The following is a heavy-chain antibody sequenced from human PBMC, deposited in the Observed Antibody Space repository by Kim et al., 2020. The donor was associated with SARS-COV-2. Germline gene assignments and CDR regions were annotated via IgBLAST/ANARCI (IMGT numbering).Heavy chain of an antibody. J-gene: IGHJ4*02. CDR1: GDSVSSDIAA. CDR2: TYYKSKWYS. CDR3: AKGVGGGYCGSTICHDGFHS. D-gene: IGHD2-2*01. Sequence: SQTLSLTCAISGDSVSSDIAAWSWIRQSPSRGLEWLGRTYYKSKWYSESALSVRGRITITPDTSKNEFSLQLNSVTPEDTAVYYCAKGVGGGYCGSTICHDGFHSWSQGTLVTVFS. V-gene: IGHV6-1*01.